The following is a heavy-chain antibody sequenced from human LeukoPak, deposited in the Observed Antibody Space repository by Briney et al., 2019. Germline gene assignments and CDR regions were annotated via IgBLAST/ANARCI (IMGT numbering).Heavy chain of an antibody. V-gene: IGHV3-64*01. CDR3: ARGGDLTGYPFDY. D-gene: IGHD3-9*01. Sequence: GGSLRLSCAASGFTFSSYAMHWVRQAPGKGLEYVSAISSNGGSTYYANSVKGRFTISRDNSKNTLYLQMGSLRAEDMAVCYCARGGDLTGYPFDYWGQGTLVTVSS. CDR2: ISSNGGST. CDR1: GFTFSSYA. J-gene: IGHJ4*02.